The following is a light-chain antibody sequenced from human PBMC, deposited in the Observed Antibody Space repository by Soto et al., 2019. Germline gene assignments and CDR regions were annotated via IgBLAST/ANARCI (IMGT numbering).Light chain of an antibody. CDR1: QGVSNN. Sequence: EIVMTQSPATLSVSPGERATLSCRASQGVSNNLAWYQQKPGQAPRLLIYDASTRATGIPARFSGSGSGTEFTLTISSLQSEDFAVYYCQQYQNWPPLTFGGGTRVEIK. J-gene: IGKJ4*01. CDR2: DAS. V-gene: IGKV3-15*01. CDR3: QQYQNWPPLT.